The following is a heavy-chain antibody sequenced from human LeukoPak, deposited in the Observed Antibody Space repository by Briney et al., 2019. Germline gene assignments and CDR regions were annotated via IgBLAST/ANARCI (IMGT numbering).Heavy chain of an antibody. Sequence: PSETLSLTCTVSGGSISSGGYYWSWIRQHPGKGLEWIGYIYYSGSTYYNPSLKSRVTISVDTSKNQFSLKLSSVTAADTAVYYCARRSSSWYLDYWGQGTLVTVSS. D-gene: IGHD6-13*01. J-gene: IGHJ4*02. CDR1: GGSISSGGYY. CDR2: IYYSGST. V-gene: IGHV4-31*03. CDR3: ARRSSSWYLDY.